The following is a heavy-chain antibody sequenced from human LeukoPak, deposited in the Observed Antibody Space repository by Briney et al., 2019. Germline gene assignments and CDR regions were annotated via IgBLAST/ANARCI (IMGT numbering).Heavy chain of an antibody. D-gene: IGHD3-3*01. V-gene: IGHV3-30*19. CDR1: GFTFSSYG. J-gene: IGHJ2*01. CDR2: ISYDGSNK. Sequence: GGSLRLSCAASGFTFSSYGMHWVRQAPGKGLEWVAVISYDGSNKYYADSVKGRFTISRDNSKNTLYLQMNSLRAEDTAVYYCARGKRITIFGVPPSPWYFDLWGRGTLVTVSS. CDR3: ARGKRITIFGVPPSPWYFDL.